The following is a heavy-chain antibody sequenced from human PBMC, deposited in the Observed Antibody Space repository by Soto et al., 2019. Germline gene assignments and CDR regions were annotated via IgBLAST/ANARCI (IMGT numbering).Heavy chain of an antibody. CDR1: GYTFSSYG. Sequence: QIRLVQSGGEVRTPGASVKVSCKASGYTFSSYGITWVRQAPGQGLEWLGWINPSSGETNDAQKFQGRVTETTDTSTTTGYMELRNLTFDDSAVYYCARDWYPRFDPWGQGTLVTVSS. CDR3: ARDWYPRFDP. D-gene: IGHD6-13*01. J-gene: IGHJ5*02. CDR2: INPSSGET. V-gene: IGHV1-18*01.